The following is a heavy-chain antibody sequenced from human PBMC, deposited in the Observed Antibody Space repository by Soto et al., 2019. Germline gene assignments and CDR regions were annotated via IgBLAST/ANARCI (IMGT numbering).Heavy chain of an antibody. D-gene: IGHD3-16*01. Sequence: SETLSLTCTVSGGSISSGGYYWSWIRQHPGKGLEWIGYIYYSGSTYYNPSLKSRVTISVDTSKNQFSLKLSSVTAADTAVYYCARSFRASTTPYGVFIKWGKNNWFDPWGQGTLVTVSS. CDR3: ARSFRASTTPYGVFIKWGKNNWFDP. J-gene: IGHJ5*02. CDR1: GGSISSGGYY. V-gene: IGHV4-31*03. CDR2: IYYSGST.